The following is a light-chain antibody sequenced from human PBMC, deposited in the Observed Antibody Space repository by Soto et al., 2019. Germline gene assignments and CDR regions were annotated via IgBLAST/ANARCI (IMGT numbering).Light chain of an antibody. J-gene: IGKJ4*01. CDR3: QQYYNIPLT. Sequence: DFVLTQSPDSLAVSLGEMATMNCKSSQNVLYNFDSKNYLAWYQQKPGQPPKLLISWASTRESGVPDRFSGSGSGTDFTLIINNLQAEDVAVYYCQQYYNIPLTFGGGTRVEIK. V-gene: IGKV4-1*01. CDR2: WAS. CDR1: QNVLYNFDSKNY.